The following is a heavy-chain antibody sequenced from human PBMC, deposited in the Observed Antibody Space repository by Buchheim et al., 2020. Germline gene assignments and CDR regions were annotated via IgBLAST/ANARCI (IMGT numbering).Heavy chain of an antibody. CDR2: INSDGSST. CDR3: ARDGGRYHFDY. J-gene: IGHJ4*01. CDR1: GFTFSNYW. Sequence: EVQLVESGGGFVQPGGSLRLSCAASGFTFSNYWMHWVRQVPGKGLVWVSRINSDGSSTSYADSVKGRFTISRDNAQNTVYLQMNSLRGDDTAVYYCARDGGRYHFDYWGQGTL. D-gene: IGHD1-26*01. V-gene: IGHV3-74*01.